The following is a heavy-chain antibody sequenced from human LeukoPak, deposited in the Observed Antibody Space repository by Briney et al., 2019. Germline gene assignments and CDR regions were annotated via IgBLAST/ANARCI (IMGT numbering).Heavy chain of an antibody. CDR3: ARTYDFWSGPNWFDP. D-gene: IGHD3-3*01. CDR2: INHSGST. V-gene: IGHV4-34*01. Sequence: SETLSLTCAVYGGSFSGYYWSWIRQPPGKGLEWIGEINHSGSTNYNPSLKSRVTISVDTSKNQFSLKLSSATAADTAVYYCARTYDFWSGPNWFDPWGQGTLVTVSS. CDR1: GGSFSGYY. J-gene: IGHJ5*02.